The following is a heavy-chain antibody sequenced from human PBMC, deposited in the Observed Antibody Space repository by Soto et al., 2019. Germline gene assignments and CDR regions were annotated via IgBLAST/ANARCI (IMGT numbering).Heavy chain of an antibody. V-gene: IGHV3-23*01. J-gene: IGHJ6*02. Sequence: PGGSLRLSCTASGFTFSRHAMTWVRQAPGKGLEWVSGLSDSGGSIYYADSVKGRFTISRDNSMNTLYLQMNSLRAEDTAIYYCAKGRSYYYYYGVDVWGQGTTVTVSS. CDR1: GFTFSRHA. CDR2: LSDSGGSI. CDR3: AKGRSYYYYYGVDV.